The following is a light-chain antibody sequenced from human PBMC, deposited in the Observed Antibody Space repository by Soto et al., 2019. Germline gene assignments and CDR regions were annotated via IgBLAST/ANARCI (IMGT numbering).Light chain of an antibody. J-gene: IGKJ3*01. Sequence: DIVMTQSPDSLAVSLGERATINCKSSQSVLYSSNNKNYLAWYQQKPGQPPKLLIYWASTRESGVPDRFSGSGSGTDFPLTISSLQAEDVAVYYCQQYYSTLFTFGPGTKVDIK. V-gene: IGKV4-1*01. CDR2: WAS. CDR3: QQYYSTLFT. CDR1: QSVLYSSNNKNY.